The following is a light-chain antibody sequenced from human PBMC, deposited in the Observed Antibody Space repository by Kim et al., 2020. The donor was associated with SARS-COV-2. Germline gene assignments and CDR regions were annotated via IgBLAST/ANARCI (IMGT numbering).Light chain of an antibody. V-gene: IGKV3-11*01. CDR2: DAS. CDR1: QNVDTY. CDR3: QQRNSWPPAVT. J-gene: IGKJ4*01. Sequence: PGERATLSCRASQNVDTYLAWYQQRPGQAPRLLVYDASNRATGVPDRFSGSGSGTDFTLTISSLEPEDFSLYYCQQRNSWPPAVTFGGGTKVDIK.